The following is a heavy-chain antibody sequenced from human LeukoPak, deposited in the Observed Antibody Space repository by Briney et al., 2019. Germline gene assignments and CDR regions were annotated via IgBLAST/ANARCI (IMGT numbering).Heavy chain of an antibody. V-gene: IGHV3-48*04. Sequence: GGSLRLSCAASGFTVSSNYMSWVRQAPGKGLEWVSYISSSSSTIYYVDSVKGRFTISRDNAKNSLYLQMNSLRAEDTAVYYCATSTGHLNYWGQGTLVTVSS. CDR1: GFTVSSNY. CDR2: ISSSSSTI. D-gene: IGHD2-2*01. CDR3: ATSTGHLNY. J-gene: IGHJ4*02.